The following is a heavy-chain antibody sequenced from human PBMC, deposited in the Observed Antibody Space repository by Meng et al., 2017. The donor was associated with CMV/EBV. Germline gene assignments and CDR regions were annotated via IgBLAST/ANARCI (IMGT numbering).Heavy chain of an antibody. Sequence: SETLSLTCTVSGGSISSYYWSWIRQPPGKGLEWIGYIYYSGSTNYNPSLKSRVTISVDTSKNQFSLKLSSVTAADTAVYYCARDKDGDGYNIGNGMDVWGRGTTVTVSS. CDR2: IYYSGST. CDR3: ARDKDGDGYNIGNGMDV. V-gene: IGHV4-59*01. CDR1: GGSISSYY. J-gene: IGHJ6*02. D-gene: IGHD5-24*01.